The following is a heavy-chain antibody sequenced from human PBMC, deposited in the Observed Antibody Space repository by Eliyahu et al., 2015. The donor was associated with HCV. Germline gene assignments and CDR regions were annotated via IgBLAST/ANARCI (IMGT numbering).Heavy chain of an antibody. CDR1: GFTFXXYT. D-gene: IGHD6-6*01. Sequence: EVQLVESGGVVVQPGGSLRLXCXXXGFTFXXYTMHWVRQAPGKGLEWVSXISWDGGSTYYADSVKGRFTISRDNSKNSLYLQMNSLRTEDTALYYCAKGRRYSSSRDYYGMDVWGQGTTVTVSS. CDR3: AKGRRYSSSRDYYGMDV. V-gene: IGHV3-43*01. J-gene: IGHJ6*02. CDR2: ISWDGGST.